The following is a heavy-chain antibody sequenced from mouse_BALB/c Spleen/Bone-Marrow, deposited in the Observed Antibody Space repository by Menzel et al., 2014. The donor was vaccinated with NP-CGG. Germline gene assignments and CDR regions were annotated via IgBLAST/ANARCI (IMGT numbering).Heavy chain of an antibody. Sequence: VQLQQSGPGLVAPLQSLSITCTVSGFSFTIYGVYVVRQFPGKRLACLGVLLAGGSTKYHSACMSRLSISKDNSKSXVFLKMNSLQTDDTAMYYCARVTGTDWYFDVWGAGTTVTV. CDR3: ARVTGTDWYFDV. J-gene: IGHJ1*01. CDR2: LLAGGST. D-gene: IGHD4-1*01. V-gene: IGHV2-9*02. CDR1: GFSFTIYG.